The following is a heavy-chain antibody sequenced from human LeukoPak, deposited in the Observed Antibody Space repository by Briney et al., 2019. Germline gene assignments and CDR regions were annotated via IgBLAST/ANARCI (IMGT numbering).Heavy chain of an antibody. D-gene: IGHD1-26*01. CDR3: ARNSGYVDY. V-gene: IGHV4-59*08. J-gene: IGHJ4*02. Sequence: SETLSLTCTVSGGSISSYYWSGIRQPPGKGLEWIGYIYYSGSTNYNPSLKSRVTISVDTSKNQFSLKLSSVTAADTAVYYCARNSGYVDYWGQGTLVTVSS. CDR2: IYYSGST. CDR1: GGSISSYY.